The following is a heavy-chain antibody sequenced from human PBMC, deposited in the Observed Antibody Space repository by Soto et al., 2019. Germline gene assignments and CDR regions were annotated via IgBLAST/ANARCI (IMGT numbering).Heavy chain of an antibody. J-gene: IGHJ4*02. V-gene: IGHV3-48*03. Sequence: VGSLRLSCAASGFTFSSYEMNWVRQAPGKGLEWVSYISSSGSTIYYAYSVKDRFTISRDNTKNSLNLQMNSLRAEDTAVYYCARDGPDTSEGLDYWGQGTLVTVSS. D-gene: IGHD5-18*01. CDR3: ARDGPDTSEGLDY. CDR1: GFTFSSYE. CDR2: ISSSGSTI.